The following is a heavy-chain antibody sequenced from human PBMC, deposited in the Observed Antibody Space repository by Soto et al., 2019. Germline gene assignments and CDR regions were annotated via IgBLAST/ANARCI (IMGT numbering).Heavy chain of an antibody. Sequence: QVQLVQSGAEVKKPGASVKVSCKASGYTFTSYGISWVRQAPGQGLEWMGWISAYNGNTNYAQKLQARVTMTTDTSTSTAYMELRSLRSDDTAVYYCARYQGYNWNDVVSYYYYGMDVWGQGTTVTVSS. CDR2: ISAYNGNT. CDR3: ARYQGYNWNDVVSYYYYGMDV. CDR1: GYTFTSYG. V-gene: IGHV1-18*01. J-gene: IGHJ6*02. D-gene: IGHD1-1*01.